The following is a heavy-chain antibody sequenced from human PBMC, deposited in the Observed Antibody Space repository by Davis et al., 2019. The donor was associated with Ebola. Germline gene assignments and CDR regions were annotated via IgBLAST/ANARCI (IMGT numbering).Heavy chain of an antibody. V-gene: IGHV4-59*12. CDR1: GGSMSSSY. J-gene: IGHJ4*02. Sequence: MPSETLSPTCTVPGGSMSSSYWSWIRQPPGKGLEWPGHIYYSGSTNYNPSLKSRVTISVDTSKNQFSLKLTSVTAADTAVYYCARGDSYYDPSGYYAGPEAPDHWGQGTLVSVSS. D-gene: IGHD3-22*01. CDR3: ARGDSYYDPSGYYAGPEAPDH. CDR2: IYYSGST.